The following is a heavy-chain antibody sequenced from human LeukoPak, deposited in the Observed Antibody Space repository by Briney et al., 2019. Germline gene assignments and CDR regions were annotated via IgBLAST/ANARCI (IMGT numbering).Heavy chain of an antibody. CDR2: TYYRSTWYN. CDR1: GDSVSSNSVT. D-gene: IGHD2-2*01. CDR3: ARRLTQYDCFDP. Sequence: SQTLSLTCAISGDSVSSNSVTWNWIRQSPSRGLEWLGRTYYRSTWYNDYAVSASGRITVNPDTSTNQFSLHLNSVTPEDTAVYYCARRLTQYDCFDPWGQGILVTVFS. V-gene: IGHV6-1*01. J-gene: IGHJ5*02.